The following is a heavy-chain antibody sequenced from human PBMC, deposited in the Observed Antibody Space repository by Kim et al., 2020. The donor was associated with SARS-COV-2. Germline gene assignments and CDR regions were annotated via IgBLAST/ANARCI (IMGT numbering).Heavy chain of an antibody. CDR1: GYTFTSYG. D-gene: IGHD3-9*01. CDR2: ISAYNGNT. CDR3: ARGIGWRLRYFDWLLTPLYYGMDV. Sequence: ASVKVSCKASGYTFTSYGISWVRQAPGQGLEWMGWISAYNGNTNYAQKLQGRVTMTTDTSTSTAYMELRSLRSDDTAVYYCARGIGWRLRYFDWLLTPLYYGMDVWVQGTTVTVSS. J-gene: IGHJ6*02. V-gene: IGHV1-18*04.